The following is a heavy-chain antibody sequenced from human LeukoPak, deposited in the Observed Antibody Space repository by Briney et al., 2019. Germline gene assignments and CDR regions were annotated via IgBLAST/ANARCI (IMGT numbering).Heavy chain of an antibody. CDR2: IYSGGST. D-gene: IGHD4-17*01. V-gene: IGHV3-53*01. Sequence: GGSLRLSCAASGFTVSSNYMSWVRQAPGKGLEWVSVIYSGGSTYYADSVKGRFTFSRDNSKNTLYLQMNSLRAEDTAVYYCATFDYGDYNYWGQGTLVTVSS. J-gene: IGHJ4*02. CDR1: GFTVSSNY. CDR3: ATFDYGDYNY.